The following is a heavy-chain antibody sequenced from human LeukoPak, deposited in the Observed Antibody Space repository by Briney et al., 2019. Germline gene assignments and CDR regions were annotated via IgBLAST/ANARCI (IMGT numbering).Heavy chain of an antibody. CDR2: FDPEDGET. CDR1: GYTLTELS. CDR3: ARGPGYSSSYFLYYYYYYGMDV. D-gene: IGHD6-13*01. V-gene: IGHV1-24*01. Sequence: GASVKVSCKVSGYTLTELSMHWVRRAPGKGLEWMGGFDPEDGETIYAQKFQGRVTMTEDTSTDTAYMELSSLRSEDTAVYYCARGPGYSSSYFLYYYYYYGMDVWGQGTTVTVSS. J-gene: IGHJ6*02.